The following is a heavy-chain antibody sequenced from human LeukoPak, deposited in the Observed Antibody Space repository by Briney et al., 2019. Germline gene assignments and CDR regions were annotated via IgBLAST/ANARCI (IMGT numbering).Heavy chain of an antibody. J-gene: IGHJ5*02. Sequence: SETLCLSCTVSGGSIRNSSWSWVRQSPGKGLEWIAFIDNRGNTKYNPSLKSRFTISVDTSNNQFSLKLRSVTAADTAVYYCARVSVLRGVTLLRTTGFDPWGQGTLVTVSS. D-gene: IGHD3-10*01. CDR3: ARVSVLRGVTLLRTTGFDP. V-gene: IGHV4-59*01. CDR2: IDNRGNT. CDR1: GGSIRNSS.